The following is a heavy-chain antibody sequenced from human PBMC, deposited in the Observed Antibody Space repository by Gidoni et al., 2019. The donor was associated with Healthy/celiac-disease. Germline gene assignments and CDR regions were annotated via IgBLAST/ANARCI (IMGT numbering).Heavy chain of an antibody. CDR1: GFSLSTSGVG. CDR2: IYWDDDK. CDR3: AHRLSAPDAFDI. Sequence: QTTLKESGPTLAKPTQTLTLTCTFSGFSLSTSGVGVGWIRQPPGKALEWLALIYWDDDKRYSPSLKSRLTITKDTSKNQVVLTMTNMDPVDTATYYCAHRLSAPDAFDIWGQGTMVTVSS. J-gene: IGHJ3*02. V-gene: IGHV2-5*02.